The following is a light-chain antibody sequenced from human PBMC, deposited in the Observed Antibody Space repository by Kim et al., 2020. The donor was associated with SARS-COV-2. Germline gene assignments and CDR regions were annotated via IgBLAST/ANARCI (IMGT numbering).Light chain of an antibody. Sequence: ASPGDTVTTSCRASQTISRYLNWYQQKPGRAPKLLIFGASSLYSGVPSRFSASGSGTNFSLTIRTLQPEDCATYFCQQSYDPPITFGRGTRLEIK. CDR3: QQSYDPPIT. CDR1: QTISRY. V-gene: IGKV1-39*01. CDR2: GAS. J-gene: IGKJ5*01.